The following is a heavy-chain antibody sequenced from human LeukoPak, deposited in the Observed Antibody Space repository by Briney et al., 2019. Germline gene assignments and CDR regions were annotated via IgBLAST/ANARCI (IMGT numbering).Heavy chain of an antibody. CDR1: GFTFTDYF. D-gene: IGHD3-3*02. CDR3: ARISISNAPDY. J-gene: IGHJ4*02. CDR2: INPHSGGT. Sequence: ASVKVSCKASGFTFTDYFMHWVRQAPGQGLEWMGWINPHSGGTNYAQQFQGRVTMTSDTSISTAYMELSRLRSDDTAVYYCARISISNAPDYWGQGTLVTVSS. V-gene: IGHV1-2*02.